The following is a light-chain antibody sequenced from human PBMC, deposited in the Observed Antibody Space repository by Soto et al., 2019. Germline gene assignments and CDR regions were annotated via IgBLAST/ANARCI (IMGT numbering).Light chain of an antibody. CDR2: DTS. Sequence: QAVVTQEPSLTVSPGGTVTLTCGSSTGAVTSGHYPYWFQQKPGQAPRTLIFDTSNKQSWTPARFSGSLLGDKAALTLSGAQPEDEAEYYCLLLYPGARVFGGGTKLTVL. CDR3: LLLYPGARV. CDR1: TGAVTSGHY. J-gene: IGLJ3*02. V-gene: IGLV7-46*01.